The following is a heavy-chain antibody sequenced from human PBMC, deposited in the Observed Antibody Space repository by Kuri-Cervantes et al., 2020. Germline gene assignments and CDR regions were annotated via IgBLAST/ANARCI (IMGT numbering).Heavy chain of an antibody. CDR2: ISWNSGSI. J-gene: IGHJ4*02. V-gene: IGHV3-9*01. CDR3: AKDLYSSGWMFFDC. Sequence: SLKISCAASGFTFDDYAMHWVRQAPGKGLEWVSGISWNSGSIGYADSVKGRFTISRDNAKNSLYLQMNSLRAEDTALYYCAKDLYSSGWMFFDCWGQGTLVTVSS. CDR1: GFTFDDYA. D-gene: IGHD6-19*01.